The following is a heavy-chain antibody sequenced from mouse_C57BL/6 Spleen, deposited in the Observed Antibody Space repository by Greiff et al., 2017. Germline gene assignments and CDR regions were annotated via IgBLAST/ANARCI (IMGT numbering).Heavy chain of an antibody. CDR1: GYTFTDYE. D-gene: IGHD2-10*02. V-gene: IGHV1-15*01. CDR2: IDPETGGT. J-gene: IGHJ4*01. Sequence: QVHVKQSGAELVRPGASVTLSCKASGYTFTDYEMHWVKQTPVHGLEWIGAIDPETGGTAYNQKFKGKAILTADKSSSTAYMELRSLTAEDSAVYYCTRSRMNYYAMDYWGQGTSVTVSS. CDR3: TRSRMNYYAMDY.